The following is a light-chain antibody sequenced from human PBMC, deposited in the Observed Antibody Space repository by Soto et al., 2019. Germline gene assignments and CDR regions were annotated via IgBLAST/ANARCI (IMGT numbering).Light chain of an antibody. V-gene: IGKV3-20*01. CDR1: QSVSGSE. CDR2: AAS. CDR3: QQYGSSPPLP. J-gene: IGKJ4*01. Sequence: EIVLTQSPGTLSLSPGERATLSCRASQSVSGSELAWYQQKPDQAPRLLVYAASSRATAIPDRFSGSGSGTDFTLTISRLEPEDFAVYYCQQYGSSPPLPFGGGTKVEIK.